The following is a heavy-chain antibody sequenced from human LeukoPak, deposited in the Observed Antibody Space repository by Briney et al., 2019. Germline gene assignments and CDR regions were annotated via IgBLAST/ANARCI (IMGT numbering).Heavy chain of an antibody. J-gene: IGHJ4*02. Sequence: SGTLSLTCTVSGGSISSYYWSWIRQPPGKGLEWIGYIYYSGSTNYNPSLKSRVTISVDTSKNQFSLKLSSVTAADTAVYYCARDSSSWFYFDYWGQGTLVTVSS. CDR1: GGSISSYY. CDR2: IYYSGST. CDR3: ARDSSSWFYFDY. V-gene: IGHV4-59*01. D-gene: IGHD6-13*01.